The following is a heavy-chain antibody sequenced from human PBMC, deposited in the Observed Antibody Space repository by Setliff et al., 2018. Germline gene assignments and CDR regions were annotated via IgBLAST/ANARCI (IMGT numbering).Heavy chain of an antibody. V-gene: IGHV4-61*01. D-gene: IGHD2-8*02. Sequence: SETLSLTCTVSGGSVSSGSYFWSWIRQPPGKGLEWIGYIHYSGSTSNNPSLKSRVTMSVDTSKNQFSLKLNSVTAADTAVYYCARDTDGPPYFDYWGQGTLVTVSS. CDR2: IHYSGST. CDR3: ARDTDGPPYFDY. J-gene: IGHJ4*02. CDR1: GGSVSSGSYF.